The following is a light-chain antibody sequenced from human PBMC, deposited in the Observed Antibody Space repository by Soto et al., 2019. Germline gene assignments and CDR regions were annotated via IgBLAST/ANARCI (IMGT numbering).Light chain of an antibody. CDR1: QSVSSSF. Sequence: ESVLTQSPGPLSLSPGERATLSCRASQSVSSSFLAWYQLKPGQAPRLLIYGASSRATGIPDRFSGSGSGTDFTLTISRLEPEDFAVYYCQQYDSSPWTFGQRTKVEIK. V-gene: IGKV3-20*01. CDR2: GAS. CDR3: QQYDSSPWT. J-gene: IGKJ1*01.